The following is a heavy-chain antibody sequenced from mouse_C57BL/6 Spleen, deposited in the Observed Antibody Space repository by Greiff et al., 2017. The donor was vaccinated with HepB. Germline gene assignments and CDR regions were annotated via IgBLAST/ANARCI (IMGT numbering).Heavy chain of an antibody. CDR2: IDPSDSYT. D-gene: IGHD1-1*01. CDR1: GYTFTSYW. CDR3: ARSTVVEDFDY. Sequence: QVQLQQPGAELVMPGASVKLSCKASGYTFTSYWMHWVKQRPGQGLEWIGEIDPSDSYTNYNQKFKGKSTLTVDKSSSTAYMQLSGLTSEDAAVYYCARSTVVEDFDYWGQGTTLTVSS. J-gene: IGHJ2*01. V-gene: IGHV1-69*01.